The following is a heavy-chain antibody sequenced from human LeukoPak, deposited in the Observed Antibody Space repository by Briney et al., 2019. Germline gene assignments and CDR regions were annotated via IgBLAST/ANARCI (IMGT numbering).Heavy chain of an antibody. CDR1: GGTFSSYA. Sequence: SVKVSCKDSGGTFSSYAISWVRQAPGQGLEWMGGIIPIFGTANYAQKFQGRVTITADESTSTAYMELSSLRSEDTAVYYCARDPIRGEMATTYGDGVDYWGQGTLVTVSS. D-gene: IGHD5-24*01. J-gene: IGHJ4*02. CDR2: IIPIFGTA. V-gene: IGHV1-69*01. CDR3: ARDPIRGEMATTYGDGVDY.